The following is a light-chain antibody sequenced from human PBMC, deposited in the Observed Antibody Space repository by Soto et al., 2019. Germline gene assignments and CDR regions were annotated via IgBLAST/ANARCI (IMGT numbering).Light chain of an antibody. V-gene: IGLV1-40*01. Sequence: QSVLTQPPSVSGAPGERVTISCTGSSSDIGAGYRVRWYQQVPGTAPKLLIYDNTNRPSGVSVRFSGSKSGTSASLAISGLQAEDEADYYCQSYDSSLSGFWVFGGGTKLTVL. CDR2: DNT. CDR1: SSDIGAGYR. J-gene: IGLJ3*02. CDR3: QSYDSSLSGFWV.